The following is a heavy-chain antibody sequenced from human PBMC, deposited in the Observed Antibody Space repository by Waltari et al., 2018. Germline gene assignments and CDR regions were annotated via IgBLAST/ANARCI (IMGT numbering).Heavy chain of an antibody. V-gene: IGHV3-9*01. D-gene: IGHD1-26*01. CDR1: GFNFDAYA. CDR2: SIWNSDNI. CDR3: AKGHSGSYGLKD. J-gene: IGHJ4*02. Sequence: EVQLVESGGGLVQPGRSLRLSCAVSGFNFDAYAIHWVRPAPGKGLEWVSGSIWNSDNIGYADSVKGRFTISRDNAKNSLYLQMNSLRPEDTALYYCAKGHSGSYGLKDWGQGTLVTVSS.